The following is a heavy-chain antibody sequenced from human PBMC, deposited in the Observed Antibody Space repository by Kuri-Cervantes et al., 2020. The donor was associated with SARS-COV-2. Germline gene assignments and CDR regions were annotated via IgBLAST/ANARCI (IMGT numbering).Heavy chain of an antibody. V-gene: IGHV4-59*01. CDR1: GGSISSYY. J-gene: IGHJ4*02. Sequence: SETLSLTCTVSGGSISSYYWSWIRQPPGKGLEWIGYIYYSGSTNYNPSLKSRVTISVDTSKNQFSLKLSSVTAEDTAVYYCVGRWGGSYFALSGLEEWGQGTLVTVSS. CDR3: VGRWGGSYFALSGLEE. D-gene: IGHD1-26*01. CDR2: IYYSGST.